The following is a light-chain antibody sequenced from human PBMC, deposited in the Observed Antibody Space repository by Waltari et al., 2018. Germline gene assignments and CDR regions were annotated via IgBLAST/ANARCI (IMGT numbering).Light chain of an antibody. CDR1: QSDGTY. CDR2: GAS. Sequence: EIVMTQSPATLSVSPGERATLSCRASQSDGTYLAWYQEKPGQGPRRLISGASIRATGIPARFSGSGSGTEFTLTISSLQSEDFAVYYCQQYNYWPLTFGGGTKVEIK. CDR3: QQYNYWPLT. V-gene: IGKV3-15*01. J-gene: IGKJ4*01.